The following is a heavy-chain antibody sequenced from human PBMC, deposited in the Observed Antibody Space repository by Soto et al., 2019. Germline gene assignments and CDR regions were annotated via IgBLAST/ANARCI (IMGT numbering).Heavy chain of an antibody. CDR3: ASRGIDFDAFDI. Sequence: SLRLSCAASGFTFSTYSMNWVRQAPGKGLEWVSYISGGSSSIYYADSVKGRFKISRDNAHNSLYLQMNSLRAEDTAVYYCASRGIDFDAFDIWGQGTMVTVSS. V-gene: IGHV3-48*01. D-gene: IGHD2-21*01. CDR2: ISGGSSSI. J-gene: IGHJ3*02. CDR1: GFTFSTYS.